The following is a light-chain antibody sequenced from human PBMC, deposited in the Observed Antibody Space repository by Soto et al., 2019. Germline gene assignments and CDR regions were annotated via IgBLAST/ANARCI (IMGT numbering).Light chain of an antibody. CDR1: QYIRNC. J-gene: IGKJ3*01. Sequence: DIQMTQSPSSLSASVGDTVTITCRASQYIRNCLAWFQQKPGKAPKSLIYAASSLQSGVPLRFSGSGSGTDFTLTISNLQHEDFATYYRQEYRDNHFTLGPGTKVDIK. CDR3: QEYRDNHFT. CDR2: AAS. V-gene: IGKV1-16*01.